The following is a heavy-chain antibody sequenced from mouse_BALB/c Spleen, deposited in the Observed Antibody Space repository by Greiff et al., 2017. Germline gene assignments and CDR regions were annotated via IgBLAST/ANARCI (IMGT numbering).Heavy chain of an antibody. CDR2: IYPGNVNT. V-gene: IGHV1S56*01. CDR3: ARALLLPYAMDY. CDR1: GYTFTSYY. Sequence: VQLQQSGPELVKPGASVRISCKASGYTFTSYYIHWVKQRPGQGLEWIGWIYPGNVNTKYNEKFKGKATLTADKSSSTAYMQLSSLTSEDSAVYFCARALLLPYAMDYWGQGTSVTVSS. J-gene: IGHJ4*01. D-gene: IGHD1-1*01.